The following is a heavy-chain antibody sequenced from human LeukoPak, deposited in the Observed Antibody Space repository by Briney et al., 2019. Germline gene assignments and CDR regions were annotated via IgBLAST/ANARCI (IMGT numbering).Heavy chain of an antibody. Sequence: PGGSLTLSCLASGSMISFYGMHWLRQAPGQGLEWVAFLRYDASSKFYADSVRGRFSISRDNCKSTLYLQMNSLRPEDSAIYYCAKDSYNSGWGNYFDYWGQGTLVTVSS. D-gene: IGHD6-19*01. CDR1: GSMISFYG. V-gene: IGHV3-30*02. CDR3: AKDSYNSGWGNYFDY. CDR2: LRYDASSK. J-gene: IGHJ4*02.